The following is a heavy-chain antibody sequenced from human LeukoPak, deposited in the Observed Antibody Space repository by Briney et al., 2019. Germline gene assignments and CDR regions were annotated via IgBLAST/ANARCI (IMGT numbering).Heavy chain of an antibody. CDR3: ARRGYHDSSGYDY. J-gene: IGHJ4*02. Sequence: GGSLRLSCAASGFTFDDYAMHWVRQAPGKGLEWVSGISWNSDSIGSADSVKGRFTISRDNAKNSVFLQMNNLRVEDTAIYYCARRGYHDSSGYDYWGQGTLVTVSS. CDR1: GFTFDDYA. D-gene: IGHD3-22*01. CDR2: ISWNSDSI. V-gene: IGHV3-9*01.